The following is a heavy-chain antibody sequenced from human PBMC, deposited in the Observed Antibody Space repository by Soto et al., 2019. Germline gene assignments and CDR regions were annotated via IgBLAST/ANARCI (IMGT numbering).Heavy chain of an antibody. CDR3: ARLRFPGALYFES. Sequence: GESLKISCEVSGYNFTAYWLGWVRQMPGKGLEWMGNIHPSDSDTSYRPSFQGQVTFSVDKSITTAYLQWSTLKASDTALYFCARLRFPGALYFESWGQGTLVTVSS. V-gene: IGHV5-51*01. D-gene: IGHD3-3*01. CDR2: IHPSDSDT. J-gene: IGHJ4*02. CDR1: GYNFTAYW.